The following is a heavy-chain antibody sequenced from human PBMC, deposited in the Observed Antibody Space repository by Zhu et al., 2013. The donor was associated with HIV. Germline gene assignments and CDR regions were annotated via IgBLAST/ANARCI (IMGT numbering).Heavy chain of an antibody. D-gene: IGHD3-16*01. Sequence: QVQLLSSGAQVKKPGSSMKVSCNTFGGTFGSSGLSWVRQAPGQGLEWMGGIIPIFRTTDYTQKFQGRVTMTRDTSTSTVYMELSSLRSEDTAVYYCASGGGSMATGYFDYWGQGTLVTVSS. CDR2: IIPIFRTT. CDR3: ASGGGSMATGYFDY. J-gene: IGHJ4*02. V-gene: IGHV1-69*06. CDR1: GGTFGSSG.